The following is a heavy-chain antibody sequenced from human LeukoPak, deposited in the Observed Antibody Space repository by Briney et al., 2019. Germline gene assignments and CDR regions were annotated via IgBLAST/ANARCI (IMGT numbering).Heavy chain of an antibody. CDR3: ARDRYSGSYPLDY. J-gene: IGHJ4*02. Sequence: GGSLRLSRAASGFTFNDYYTSWIRQAPGKGLEWVSYISSSGSIIYYADSVKGRFTISRDNAKNSLYLQMNSLRAEDTAVYYCARDRYSGSYPLDYWGQGTLVTVSS. V-gene: IGHV3-11*01. CDR1: GFTFNDYY. D-gene: IGHD1-26*01. CDR2: ISSSGSII.